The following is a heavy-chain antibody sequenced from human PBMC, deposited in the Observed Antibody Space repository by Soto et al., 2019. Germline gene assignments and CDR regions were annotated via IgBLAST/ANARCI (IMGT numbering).Heavy chain of an antibody. CDR2: ISYDGSNK. D-gene: IGHD3-16*01. V-gene: IGHV3-30*03. CDR1: GFTFSSYG. J-gene: IGHJ4*02. Sequence: QVQLVESGGGVVQPGRSLRLSCEASGFTFSSYGMHWVRKAPGKGLEWVAVISYDGSNKYYADSVKGRFTISRDNSKNTLYLQMNSLRAEDTAVYYCATAGGEAPFNYWGQGTLVTVSS. CDR3: ATAGGEAPFNY.